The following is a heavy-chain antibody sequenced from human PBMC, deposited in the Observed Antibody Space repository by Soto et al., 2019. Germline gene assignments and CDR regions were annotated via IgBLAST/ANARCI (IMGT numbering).Heavy chain of an antibody. Sequence: PSETLSLTCTVSGGSISSGGYYWSWIRQHPGKGLEWIGYIYYSGSTYYNPSLKSRVTISVDTSKNQFSLKLSSVTAADTAVYYCARADGSGVNYYFDYWGQGTLVTVSS. CDR3: ARADGSGVNYYFDY. CDR1: GGSISSGGYY. V-gene: IGHV4-31*03. J-gene: IGHJ4*02. D-gene: IGHD3-10*01. CDR2: IYYSGST.